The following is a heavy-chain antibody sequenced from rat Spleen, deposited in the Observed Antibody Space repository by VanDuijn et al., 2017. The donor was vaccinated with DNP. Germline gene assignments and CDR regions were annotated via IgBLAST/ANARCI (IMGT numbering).Heavy chain of an antibody. J-gene: IGHJ3*01. Sequence: QVQLKESGPGLVQPSQTLSLTCTVSGFSLTSYNVHWVRQPTGKGLEWMGVIWTGGSTDYNSALKSRLSISRDTSKSQVFLKMNSLQTEDIATYYCARGGYSSYIYDWFAYWGQGTLVTVSS. V-gene: IGHV2-30*01. CDR1: GFSLTSYN. CDR3: ARGGYSSYIYDWFAY. CDR2: IWTGGST. D-gene: IGHD1-2*01.